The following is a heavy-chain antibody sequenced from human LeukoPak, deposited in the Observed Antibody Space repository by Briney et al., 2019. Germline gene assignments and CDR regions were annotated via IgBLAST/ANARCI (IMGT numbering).Heavy chain of an antibody. D-gene: IGHD3-3*01. Sequence: SVKVSCKASGGTFSSYAISWVRQAPGQGLEWMGGIIPIFGTANYAQKFQGRVTITADESTSAAYMELSSLRSEDTAVYYCARGARRFLEWLLGDYYYYYMDVWGKGTTVTVSS. V-gene: IGHV1-69*13. CDR1: GGTFSSYA. CDR3: ARGARRFLEWLLGDYYYYYMDV. J-gene: IGHJ6*03. CDR2: IIPIFGTA.